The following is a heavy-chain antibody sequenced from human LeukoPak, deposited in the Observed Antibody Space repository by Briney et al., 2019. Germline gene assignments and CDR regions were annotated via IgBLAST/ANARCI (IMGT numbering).Heavy chain of an antibody. V-gene: IGHV3-23*01. Sequence: PGGSLRLSCAASGFTFKNNAMTWVRQAPGKGLEWVSAINGGGDDAEYADSVKGRFTISRANSRNTLYLEVNSLRTDDTAVYYCARGPGLAMAKGYFDYCGQGTLVTVSS. CDR2: INGGGDDA. CDR1: GFTFKNNA. J-gene: IGHJ4*02. CDR3: ARGPGLAMAKGYFDY. D-gene: IGHD5-18*01.